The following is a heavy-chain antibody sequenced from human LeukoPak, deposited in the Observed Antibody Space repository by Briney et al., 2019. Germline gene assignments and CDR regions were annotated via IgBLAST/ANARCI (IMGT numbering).Heavy chain of an antibody. D-gene: IGHD3-9*01. CDR1: GFTFSGSA. J-gene: IGHJ4*02. Sequence: GGSLKLSCAASGFTFSGSAMHWVRQASGKGLEWVGRIRSKADSYATAYAASVKGRFTISRDDSKNTAYLQMNSLKTEDTAVYYCARDDRPTGYIFDYWGQGTLVTVSS. CDR2: IRSKADSYAT. CDR3: ARDDRPTGYIFDY. V-gene: IGHV3-73*01.